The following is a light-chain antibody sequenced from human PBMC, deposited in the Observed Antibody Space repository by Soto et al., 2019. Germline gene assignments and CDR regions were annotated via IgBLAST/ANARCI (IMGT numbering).Light chain of an antibody. Sequence: EIVLTQSPGTLSLSPGKRATLSCRASQSVSSTYLAWYQQKPGLAPRLLIYGASSRATGIPDRFSGSGSGTDFTLTISRLEPEDFAVYYCQQYGSSSFTFGPGTKVDVK. V-gene: IGKV3-20*01. CDR1: QSVSSTY. J-gene: IGKJ3*01. CDR3: QQYGSSSFT. CDR2: GAS.